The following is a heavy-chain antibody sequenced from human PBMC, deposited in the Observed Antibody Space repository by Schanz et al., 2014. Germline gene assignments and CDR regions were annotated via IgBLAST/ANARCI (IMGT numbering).Heavy chain of an antibody. CDR3: ARGLIAAAGGAFDY. V-gene: IGHV3-48*01. J-gene: IGHJ4*02. CDR2: VSRSTPDI. D-gene: IGHD6-13*01. CDR1: GFTFSSYA. Sequence: EVQLVESGGGLVQPGGSLRLSCAASGFTFSSYAMSWVRQAPGKGLEWVSYVSRSTPDIYYADSVKGRFTMSRDNAKNSVFLQMNSLRAEDTAVYYCARGLIAAAGGAFDYWGQGTLVAVSA.